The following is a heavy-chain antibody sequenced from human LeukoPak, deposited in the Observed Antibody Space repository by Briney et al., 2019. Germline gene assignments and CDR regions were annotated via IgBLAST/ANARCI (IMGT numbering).Heavy chain of an antibody. J-gene: IGHJ6*02. Sequence: PGRSLRLSCAASGFTFSSYAMSWVRQAPGKGLEWVSAISGSGGSTYYADSVKGRFTISRDNSKNTLYLQMNSLRAEDTAVYYCANEADFWSGYSYGMDVWGQGTTVTVSS. CDR2: ISGSGGST. V-gene: IGHV3-23*01. CDR1: GFTFSSYA. CDR3: ANEADFWSGYSYGMDV. D-gene: IGHD3-3*01.